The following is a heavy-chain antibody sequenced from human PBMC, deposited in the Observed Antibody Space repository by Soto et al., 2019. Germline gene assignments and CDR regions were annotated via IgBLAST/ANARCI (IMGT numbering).Heavy chain of an antibody. Sequence: SVKVPCKASGGTFSSYAISWVRQAPGQGLEWMGGIIPIFGAANYAQKFQGRVTITADESTSTAYMELSSLRSEDTAVYYCARDSFRPRPSTYDSSGYYAYYFDYWGQGTLVTVSS. D-gene: IGHD3-22*01. V-gene: IGHV1-69*01. CDR3: ARDSFRPRPSTYDSSGYYAYYFDY. J-gene: IGHJ4*02. CDR1: GGTFSSYA. CDR2: IIPIFGAA.